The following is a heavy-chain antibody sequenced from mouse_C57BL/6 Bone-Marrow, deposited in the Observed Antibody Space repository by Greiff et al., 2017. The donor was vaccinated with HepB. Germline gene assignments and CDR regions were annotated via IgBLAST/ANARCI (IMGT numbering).Heavy chain of an antibody. CDR1: GYTFTSYW. CDR3: AREVIYYGNPFDY. J-gene: IGHJ2*01. Sequence: QVQLQQPGAELVRPGPSVTLSCKASGYTFTSYWMHWVKQRPGQGLEWIGVIDPSDSYTNYNQKFKGKATLTVDTSSSTAYMQLSSLTSEDSAVYYCAREVIYYGNPFDYWGQGTTLTVSS. D-gene: IGHD2-1*01. V-gene: IGHV1-59*01. CDR2: IDPSDSYT.